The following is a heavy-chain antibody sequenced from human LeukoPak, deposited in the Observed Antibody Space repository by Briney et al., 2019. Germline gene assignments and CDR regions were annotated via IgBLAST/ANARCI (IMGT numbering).Heavy chain of an antibody. D-gene: IGHD6-13*01. CDR1: GFTFDDYA. V-gene: IGHV3-9*01. Sequence: GGSLRLSCAASGFTFDDYAMHWVRQAPGKGLEWVSGISWNSGSIGYADSVKGRFTISRDNAKNSLYLQMNSLRAEDTAVYYCAGGIAAAVSYWGQGTLVTVSS. CDR3: AGGIAAAVSY. J-gene: IGHJ4*02. CDR2: ISWNSGSI.